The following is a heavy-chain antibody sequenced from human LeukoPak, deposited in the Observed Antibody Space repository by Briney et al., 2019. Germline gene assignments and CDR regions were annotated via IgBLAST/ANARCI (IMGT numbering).Heavy chain of an antibody. V-gene: IGHV3-20*04. CDR3: ARDQTPYLYGTSGYGAFDI. J-gene: IGHJ3*02. D-gene: IGHD3-22*01. Sequence: GGSLRLSCAASGFTFDDYGMNWLRQAPGKGLEWVSGINWSGGNTGYADSVKGRFTISRDNAKNSLYLQIKSLRAEDTALYYCARDQTPYLYGTSGYGAFDIWGQGTMVTVSS. CDR1: GFTFDDYG. CDR2: INWSGGNT.